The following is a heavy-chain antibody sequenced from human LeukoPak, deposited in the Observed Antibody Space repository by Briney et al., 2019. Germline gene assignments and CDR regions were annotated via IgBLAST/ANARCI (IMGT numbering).Heavy chain of an antibody. V-gene: IGHV4-59*01. J-gene: IGHJ6*03. CDR2: ISYIGGT. D-gene: IGHD6-19*01. CDR3: ARISSGRTGYYYYYMDV. CDR1: GGSISIYY. Sequence: SETLSLTCTVSGGSISIYYWSWIRQPPGKGLEWIGYISYIGGTNYNPSLKSRVTISVDTSKNQLSLKLSSVTAADTAVYYCARISSGRTGYYYYYMDVWGKGTTVTVSS.